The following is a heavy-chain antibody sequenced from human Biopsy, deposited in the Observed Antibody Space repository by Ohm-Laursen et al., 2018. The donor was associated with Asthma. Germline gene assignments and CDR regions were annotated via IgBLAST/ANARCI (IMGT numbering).Heavy chain of an antibody. J-gene: IGHJ5*02. D-gene: IGHD4-17*01. CDR1: GGSINIGDYY. CDR2: IYYSGST. V-gene: IGHV4-31*03. CDR3: ARTTYGDDGFDP. Sequence: SQTLSLTCTVSGGSINIGDYYWSWIRQHPVTGLEWIGYIYYSGSTYYNPSLKSRASISLDTSKNQFSLSLTSVTAADTAVYYCARTTYGDDGFDPWGQGTLVTVSS.